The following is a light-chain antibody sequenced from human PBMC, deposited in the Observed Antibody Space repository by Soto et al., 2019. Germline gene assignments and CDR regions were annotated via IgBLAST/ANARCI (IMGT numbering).Light chain of an antibody. V-gene: IGKV1D-13*01. CDR2: GAS. J-gene: IGKJ1*01. Sequence: AIQLTQPPSSLSASVGDRVTLTCRTSQGISSALAWFQQKPGKSPKLLIYGASTLEGGVPSRFSGSGSGTDFTLTISSLQPEDFATYYCQQFNNFPWTFGPGTKVDIK. CDR1: QGISSA. CDR3: QQFNNFPWT.